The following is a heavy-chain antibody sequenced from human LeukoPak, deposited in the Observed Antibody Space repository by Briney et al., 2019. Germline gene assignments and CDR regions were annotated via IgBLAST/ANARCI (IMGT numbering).Heavy chain of an antibody. D-gene: IGHD5-12*01. CDR1: GYTFTSYD. J-gene: IGHJ4*02. CDR3: AKSGVATIEFDY. CDR2: MNPDSGNT. V-gene: IGHV1-8*01. Sequence: ASLKVSCKASGYTFTSYDINWVRQATGQGLEWMGWMNPDSGNTGYAQKFQGRVTMTRNTSISTAYMELSSLRSEDTAVYYCAKSGVATIEFDYWGQGTLVTVSS.